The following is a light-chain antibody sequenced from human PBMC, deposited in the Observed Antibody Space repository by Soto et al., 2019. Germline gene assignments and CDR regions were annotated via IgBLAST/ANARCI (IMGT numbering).Light chain of an antibody. J-gene: IGKJ1*01. CDR3: QKYNSAPRT. CDR2: AAS. CDR1: QGLSNF. V-gene: IGKV1-27*01. Sequence: DIQMTQSPPSLSASVGDRVTITCRASQGLSNFLAWYQQKPGTPPKLLISAASTLQSGVSSRFSGSGSGTDFTLTISSFQPGDVATYYCQKYNSAPRTFGQGTK.